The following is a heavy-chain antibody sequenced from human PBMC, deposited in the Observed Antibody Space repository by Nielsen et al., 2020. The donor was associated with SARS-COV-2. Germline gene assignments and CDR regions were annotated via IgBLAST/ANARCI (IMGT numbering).Heavy chain of an antibody. CDR1: GYTFTSYG. CDR2: FDPEDGET. Sequence: ASVKVSCKASGYTFTSYGISWVRQAPGKGLEWMGGFDPEDGETIYAQKFQGRVTMTEDTSTDTAYMELSSLRSEDTAVYYCATVYMGTAFDIWGQGTMVTVSS. V-gene: IGHV1-24*01. CDR3: ATVYMGTAFDI. D-gene: IGHD7-27*01. J-gene: IGHJ3*02.